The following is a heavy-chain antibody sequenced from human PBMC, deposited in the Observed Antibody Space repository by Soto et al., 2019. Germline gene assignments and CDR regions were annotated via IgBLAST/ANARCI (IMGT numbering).Heavy chain of an antibody. V-gene: IGHV3-74*01. D-gene: IGHD4-17*01. CDR1: GFTFSSYW. CDR3: ERGHMTTVTPGGFDI. Sequence: GGSLRLSCAASGFTFSSYWMHWVRQAPGKGLVWVSRINSDGSSTSYADSVKGRFTISRDNAKNTLYLQMNSLSAEDTAVYYCERGHMTTVTPGGFDIWGQGTMVTVSS. J-gene: IGHJ3*02. CDR2: INSDGSST.